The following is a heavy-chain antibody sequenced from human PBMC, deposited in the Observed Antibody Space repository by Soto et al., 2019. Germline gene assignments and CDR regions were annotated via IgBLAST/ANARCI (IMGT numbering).Heavy chain of an antibody. V-gene: IGHV1-2*02. CDR2: ISPNSGGT. CDR1: GYTFTVYY. D-gene: IGHD6-13*01. J-gene: IGHJ3*02. CDR3: ARQRKGAAAGTVDAFDI. Sequence: QVHLVQSGAEVKKPGASVKVSCKASGYTFTVYYMHWVRQAPGQGLEWMGWISPNSGGTFAAQKFQGRVTMTRDTSVNMAYMELTSLKSADTAVYYCARQRKGAAAGTVDAFDIWGQGTMVTVSS.